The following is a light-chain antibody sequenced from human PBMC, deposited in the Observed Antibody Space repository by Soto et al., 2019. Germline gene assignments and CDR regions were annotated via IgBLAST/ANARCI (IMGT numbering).Light chain of an antibody. CDR1: QSVSSY. V-gene: IGKV3-11*01. CDR2: DAS. CDR3: QQRSNWRT. J-gene: IGKJ1*01. Sequence: EIVLTQSPATLSLSPGERATLSCRASQSVSSYLAWYQQQPGQAPRLLIYDASNRATCIPARFSGSGSGTDFTLTISSLGPEDFAVYYCQQRSNWRTFGQGTKVEIK.